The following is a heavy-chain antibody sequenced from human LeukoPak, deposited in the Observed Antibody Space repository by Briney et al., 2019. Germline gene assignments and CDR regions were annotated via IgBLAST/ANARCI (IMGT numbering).Heavy chain of an antibody. D-gene: IGHD4-23*01. Sequence: ASVKVSCKASGYTFTSYYMHWVRQAPGQGLEWMGIINPSGGSTSYAQKFQGRVTMTRDTSTSTVYMELSSLRSEDTAVYYCARGDGGSSGPRRAFDYWGQGTLVTVSS. CDR3: ARGDGGSSGPRRAFDY. J-gene: IGHJ4*02. V-gene: IGHV1-46*01. CDR1: GYTFTSYY. CDR2: INPSGGST.